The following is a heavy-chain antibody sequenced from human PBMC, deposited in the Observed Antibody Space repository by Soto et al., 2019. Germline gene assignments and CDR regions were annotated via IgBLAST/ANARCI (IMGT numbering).Heavy chain of an antibody. Sequence: GGSLRLSCAASGFTFSSYAMSWVRQAPGKGLEWVSAISGSGGSTYYADSVKGRFTISRDNSKNTLYLQMNSLRAEDTAVYYCAKKGSYFDCSGIPSGAFDIWGQGPMVIVSS. J-gene: IGHJ3*02. D-gene: IGHD3-22*01. CDR2: ISGSGGST. CDR1: GFTFSSYA. CDR3: AKKGSYFDCSGIPSGAFDI. V-gene: IGHV3-23*01.